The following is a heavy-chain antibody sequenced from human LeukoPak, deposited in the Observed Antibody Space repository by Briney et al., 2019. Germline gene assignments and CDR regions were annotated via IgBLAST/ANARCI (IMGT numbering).Heavy chain of an antibody. V-gene: IGHV3-9*01. Sequence: GGSLRLSCAASGLTFDDYAMHWVRQAPGKGLEWVSGISWNSGSIGYADSVKGRFTISRDNAKNSLYLQMNSLRAEDTALYYCAKDYYDSSGYRALFDYWGQGTLVTVSS. CDR1: GLTFDDYA. D-gene: IGHD3-22*01. CDR2: ISWNSGSI. CDR3: AKDYYDSSGYRALFDY. J-gene: IGHJ4*02.